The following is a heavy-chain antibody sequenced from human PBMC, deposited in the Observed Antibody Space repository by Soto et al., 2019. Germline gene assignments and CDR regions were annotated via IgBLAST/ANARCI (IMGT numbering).Heavy chain of an antibody. CDR1: GG. J-gene: IGHJ5*02. Sequence: QVQLVQSGAEVKKPGSSVRVSCKASGGINWVRQAPGHGLEWMGGFMPLFGTADYAQRFQGRVTITADELTNTSYMELRSLTPEDTAVYYCARGAECRGYCLKKFTWLDPWGQGALVTVSS. V-gene: IGHV1-69*01. D-gene: IGHD2-15*01. CDR3: ARGAECRGYCLKKFTWLDP. CDR2: FMPLFGTA.